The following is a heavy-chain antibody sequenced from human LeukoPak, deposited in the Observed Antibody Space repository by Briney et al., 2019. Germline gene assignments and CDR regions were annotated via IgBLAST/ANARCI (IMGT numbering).Heavy chain of an antibody. V-gene: IGHV1-2*02. Sequence: ASVKVSCKASGYTFTDYFIHWVRQARGQGLEWMGWLNPYSGATNFALSFRGRVTMTRDTSVNTAYMEVNSLTSDDTSVYYCASLKNYYDSSGYLVTDAFDIWGQGTMVTVSS. CDR3: ASLKNYYDSSGYLVTDAFDI. CDR1: GYTFTDYF. D-gene: IGHD3-22*01. CDR2: LNPYSGAT. J-gene: IGHJ3*02.